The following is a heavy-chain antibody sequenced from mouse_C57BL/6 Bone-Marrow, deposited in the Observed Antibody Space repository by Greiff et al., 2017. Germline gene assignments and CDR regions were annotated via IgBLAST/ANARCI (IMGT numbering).Heavy chain of an antibody. V-gene: IGHV1-54*01. CDR1: GYAFTNYL. CDR2: INPGSGGT. CDR3: ARSKNWDSWFAY. D-gene: IGHD4-1*01. Sequence: VQLQQSGAELVRPGTSVKVSCKAFGYAFTNYLIEWVKQRPGQGLEWIGVINPGSGGTNYNEKFKGKATLTADKSSSTAYMQLSSLTSEDSAVYFGARSKNWDSWFAYWGQGTLVTVSA. J-gene: IGHJ3*01.